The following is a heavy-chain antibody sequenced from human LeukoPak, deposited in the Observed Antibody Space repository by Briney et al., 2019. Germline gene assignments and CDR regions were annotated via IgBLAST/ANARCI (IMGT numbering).Heavy chain of an antibody. V-gene: IGHV4-31*03. Sequence: SDTLSLTCTVSGGSISSGGYYWSWIRQHPGMGLEGSGYIYYSGSTYYNPSLKSRVTISVDTSKNQFSLKLSSVTAADTAVYYCASGEYSSSPRLGDYYYYYGMDVWGQGTTVTVSS. D-gene: IGHD6-6*01. CDR1: GGSISSGGYY. CDR3: ASGEYSSSPRLGDYYYYYGMDV. J-gene: IGHJ6*02. CDR2: IYYSGST.